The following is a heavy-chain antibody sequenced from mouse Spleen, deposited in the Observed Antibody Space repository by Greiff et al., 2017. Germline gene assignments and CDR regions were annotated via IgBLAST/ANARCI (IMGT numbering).Heavy chain of an antibody. D-gene: IGHD2-12*01. CDR3: TRALYYSYYSPFAY. J-gene: IGHJ3*01. CDR2: IDPETGGT. V-gene: IGHV1-15*01. CDR1: GYTFTDYE. Sequence: QVQLKQSGAELVRPGASVTLSCKASGYTFTDYEMHWVKQTPVHGLEWIGAIDPETGGTAYNQKFKGKAILTADKSSSTAYMELRSLTSEDSAVYYCTRALYYSYYSPFAYWGQGTLVTVSA.